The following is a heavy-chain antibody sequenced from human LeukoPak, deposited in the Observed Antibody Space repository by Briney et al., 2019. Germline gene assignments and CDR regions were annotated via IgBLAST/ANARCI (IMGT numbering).Heavy chain of an antibody. Sequence: PGGSLRLSCTTSGFTFTDYWMTWVRQAPGKGLEWVANINQDGSKKFYVDSVKGRFTIFRDNAKNALYLQMNSLRAEDTGVYFCARGQTLTFWGQGTLATASS. CDR1: GFTFTDYW. V-gene: IGHV3-7*01. CDR3: ARGQTLTF. CDR2: INQDGSKK. J-gene: IGHJ4*02.